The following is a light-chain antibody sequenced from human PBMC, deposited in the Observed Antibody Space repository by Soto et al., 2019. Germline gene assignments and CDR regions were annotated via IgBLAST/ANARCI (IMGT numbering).Light chain of an antibody. Sequence: EIVLTQSPGTLSLSPGQSATLSCSASQSVSSSYLAWYQQKPGQAPRLLIYGASSRATGIPDRFSGSGSGTDFTLTISSLEPEDFAVCYCQQYGSSAPITFGPGTRLDIK. V-gene: IGKV3-20*01. J-gene: IGKJ5*01. CDR2: GAS. CDR1: QSVSSSY. CDR3: QQYGSSAPIT.